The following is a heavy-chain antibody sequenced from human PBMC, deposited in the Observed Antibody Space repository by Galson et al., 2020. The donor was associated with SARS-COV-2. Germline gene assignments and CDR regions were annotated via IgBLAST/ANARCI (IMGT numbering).Heavy chain of an antibody. CDR1: VGTFSTYA. D-gene: IGHD1-26*01. V-gene: IGHV1-69*05. CDR3: ARVTPAWEVYLH. CDR2: LTPILGTT. J-gene: IGHJ1*01. Sequence: ASVKVSCKASVGTFSTYAVTWVRQAPGQGLEWVGGLTPILGTTNYAQKFQGRVRMTTDESTGTAYMGLSSLTSEDTAVYYCARVTPAWEVYLHWGLGTLVTVSS.